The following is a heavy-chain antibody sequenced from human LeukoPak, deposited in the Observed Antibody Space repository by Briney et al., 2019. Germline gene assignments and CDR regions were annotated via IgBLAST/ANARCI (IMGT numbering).Heavy chain of an antibody. V-gene: IGHV3-53*01. CDR1: GLTVSSNY. J-gene: IGHJ4*02. CDR3: ARAINAGDFDY. D-gene: IGHD2-8*02. Sequence: PGGSLRLSCAASGLTVSSNYMNWVRPAPGKGLEWVSVIYSGGHTYYADSVKGRFTISRDNSKNTLYLQMNSLRAEDTAVYYCARAINAGDFDYWGQGTLVTVSS. CDR2: IYSGGHT.